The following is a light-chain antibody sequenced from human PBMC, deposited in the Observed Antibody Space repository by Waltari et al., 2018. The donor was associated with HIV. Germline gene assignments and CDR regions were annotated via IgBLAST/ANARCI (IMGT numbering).Light chain of an antibody. J-gene: IGKJ3*01. CDR1: QSVSSY. Sequence: EIVLTQSPATLSLSPGERATLSCRASQSVSSYLAWYQQKPGQAPRLLIYDASNRATGIPARFSGSGSGTDFTRTISSLEPEDFAVYYCQQRSNWPPRGGFTFGPGTKVDIK. V-gene: IGKV3-11*01. CDR2: DAS. CDR3: QQRSNWPPRGGFT.